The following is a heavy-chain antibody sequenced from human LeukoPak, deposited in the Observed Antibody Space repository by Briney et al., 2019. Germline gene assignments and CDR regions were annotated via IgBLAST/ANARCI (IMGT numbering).Heavy chain of an antibody. Sequence: PGGSLRLSCAASGFTFRSYGMYWVRQAPGKGLEYVAIISFDGSNDYHADSVKGRFTISRDNSKDTLNLQMNSLRGDDTAMYYCARSGVGSGRSQIDYWGQGTPVIVSS. V-gene: IGHV3-30*03. CDR3: ARSGVGSGRSQIDY. J-gene: IGHJ4*02. CDR1: GFTFRSYG. D-gene: IGHD6-19*01. CDR2: ISFDGSND.